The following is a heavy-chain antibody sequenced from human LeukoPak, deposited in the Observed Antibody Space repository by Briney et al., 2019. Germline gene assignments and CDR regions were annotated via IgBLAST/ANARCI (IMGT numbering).Heavy chain of an antibody. CDR2: ISGGGGGT. Sequence: GASLRLSCAASGFTFSSYAMSWVRQAPGKGLEWVSTISGGGGGTYYADSVKGRFTISRDNSKNTLYLQMNSLRAEDTAVYYCAKRRNYGGNSGSYFDYWGQGTLVTVSS. CDR1: GFTFSSYA. CDR3: AKRRNYGGNSGSYFDY. D-gene: IGHD4-23*01. J-gene: IGHJ4*02. V-gene: IGHV3-23*01.